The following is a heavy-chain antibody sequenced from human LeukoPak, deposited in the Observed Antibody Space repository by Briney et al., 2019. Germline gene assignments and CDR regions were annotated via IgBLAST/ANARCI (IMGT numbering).Heavy chain of an antibody. CDR3: AKEAPFIRFLDPGGNV. Sequence: GGSLRLSCAASGFTFSSYAMHWVRQAPGKGLEWVANIKQDGSEKYYVDSVKGRFTISRDNAKNSLYLQMNSLRAEDSAVYYCAKEAPFIRFLDPGGNVWGKGTTVIVSS. V-gene: IGHV3-7*03. J-gene: IGHJ6*04. CDR1: GFTFSSYA. D-gene: IGHD3-3*01. CDR2: IKQDGSEK.